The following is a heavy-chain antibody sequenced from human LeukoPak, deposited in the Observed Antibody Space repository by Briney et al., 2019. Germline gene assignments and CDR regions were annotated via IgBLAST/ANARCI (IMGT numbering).Heavy chain of an antibody. J-gene: IGHJ6*04. CDR1: GYSFTSYW. CDR3: ARPPITMVRGDCVMDV. V-gene: IGHV5-10-1*01. Sequence: GASLQISCKGSGYSFTSYWIRWVRQMRGKVVEWMGRIDPSDSYTNYSPSFQGHVTISADKSISTAYLQWSSKKASDTAMYYCARPPITMVRGDCVMDVWGKGTTLTVSS. D-gene: IGHD3-10*01. CDR2: IDPSDSYT.